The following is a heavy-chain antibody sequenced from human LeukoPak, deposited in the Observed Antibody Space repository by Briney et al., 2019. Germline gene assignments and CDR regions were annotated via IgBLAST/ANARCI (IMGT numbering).Heavy chain of an antibody. J-gene: IGHJ4*02. CDR3: ARLGSYSDC. D-gene: IGHD1-26*01. CDR1: RGSFSGFF. Sequence: KPSETLSLTRAVYRGSFSGFFWTWVRQPPGKGLEWIGDITPGGSTNYNSSLKSRLSISLDSSRDQFSLKLSSVTAADTAVYYCARLGSYSDCWGQGTLVTVSS. V-gene: IGHV4-34*01. CDR2: ITPGGST.